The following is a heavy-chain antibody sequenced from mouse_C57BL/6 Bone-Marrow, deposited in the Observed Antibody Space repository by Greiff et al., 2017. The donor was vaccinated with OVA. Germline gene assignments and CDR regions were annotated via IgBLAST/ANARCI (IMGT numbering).Heavy chain of an antibody. CDR3: ARSHDYDRAWFAY. CDR1: GYAFSSYW. V-gene: IGHV1-80*01. CDR2: IYPGDGDT. Sequence: QVQLQQSGAELVKPGASVKISCKASGYAFSSYWMNWVKQRPGKGLEWIGQIYPGDGDTNYNGKFKGKATLTADKSSSTAYMQLSSLTSEDSAVYFCARSHDYDRAWFAYWGQGTLVTVSA. D-gene: IGHD2-4*01. J-gene: IGHJ3*01.